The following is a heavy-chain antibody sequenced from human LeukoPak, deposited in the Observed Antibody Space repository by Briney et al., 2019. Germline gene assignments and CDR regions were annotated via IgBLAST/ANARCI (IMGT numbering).Heavy chain of an antibody. CDR2: IYHSGST. CDR3: AIAGAPPADVDY. CDR1: GYSISSGYY. D-gene: IGHD2-2*01. J-gene: IGHJ4*02. V-gene: IGHV4-38-2*02. Sequence: SETLSLTCTVSGYSISSGYYWGWIRQPPGKGLEWIGSIYHSGSTYYNPSLKSRVTISVDTSKNQFSLKLSSVTAADTAVYYCAIAGAPPADVDYWGQGTLVTVSS.